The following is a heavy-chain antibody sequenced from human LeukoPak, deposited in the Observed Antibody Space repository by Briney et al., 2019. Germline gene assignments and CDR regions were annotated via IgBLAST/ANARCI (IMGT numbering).Heavy chain of an antibody. D-gene: IGHD2-21*02. CDR1: GGSISSGGYY. CDR3: ARGQDVVVTAFDI. CDR2: IYYSGST. V-gene: IGHV4-31*03. Sequence: PSETLPLTCTVSGGSISSGGYYWSWIRQHPGKGLEWIGYIYYSGSTYYNPSLKSRVTISVDTSKNQFSLKLSSVTAADTAVYYCARGQDVVVTAFDIWGQGTMVTVSS. J-gene: IGHJ3*02.